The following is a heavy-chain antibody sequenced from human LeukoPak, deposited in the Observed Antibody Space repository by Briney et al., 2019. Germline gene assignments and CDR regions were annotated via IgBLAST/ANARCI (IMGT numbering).Heavy chain of an antibody. CDR1: GYSFTRHG. J-gene: IGHJ4*02. Sequence: ASVKVSCKASGYSFTRHGLNWVRQPPGQGLEWIGWINPDNGNTNNAQKVQGRITMTMDRSTSTVYMEPRSLRSDDTAVYYCARETAGEFDYWGQGSLVTVSS. V-gene: IGHV1-18*01. CDR3: ARETAGEFDY. CDR2: INPDNGNT. D-gene: IGHD2-21*02.